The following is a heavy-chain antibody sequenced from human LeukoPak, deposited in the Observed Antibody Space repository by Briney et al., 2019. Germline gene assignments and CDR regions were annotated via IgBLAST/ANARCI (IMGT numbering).Heavy chain of an antibody. CDR1: GFTFSSYE. CDR3: PELGITMIGGV. CDR2: ISSSGSTI. J-gene: IGHJ6*04. D-gene: IGHD3-10*02. V-gene: IGHV3-48*03. Sequence: GGSLRLSSAGSGFTFSSYEMNWVRQAPGKGLEWVSYISSSGSTIYYADSVKGRFTISRDNAKNSLYLQMNSLRAEDTAVYYCPELGITMIGGVWGKGTTVTISS.